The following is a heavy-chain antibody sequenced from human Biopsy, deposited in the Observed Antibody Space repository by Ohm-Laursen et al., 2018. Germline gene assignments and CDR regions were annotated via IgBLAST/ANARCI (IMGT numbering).Heavy chain of an antibody. CDR1: GDSIGTFY. CDR2: IYSSGIT. CDR3: ARGQDYGGNKAFDI. D-gene: IGHD4-23*01. V-gene: IGHV4-59*01. Sequence: GTLSLTCTVSGDSIGTFYWNWIRQSPGKGLEWIAYIYSSGITNYNPSLKSRLTISIDTSKNQFSLKLNSMTTADTAAYYCARGQDYGGNKAFDIWGQGTKVTVSP. J-gene: IGHJ3*02.